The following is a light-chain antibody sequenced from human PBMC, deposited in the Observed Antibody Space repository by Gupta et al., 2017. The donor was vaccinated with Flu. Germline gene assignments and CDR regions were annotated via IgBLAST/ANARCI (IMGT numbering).Light chain of an antibody. CDR2: EVS. V-gene: IGLV2-14*01. J-gene: IGLJ1*01. CDR3: SSYTSTNTWV. Sequence: ISEVSNRPSGVSNRFSGSKSGNTASLTISGLQAEDEADYYCSSYTSTNTWVFGTGTKATVL.